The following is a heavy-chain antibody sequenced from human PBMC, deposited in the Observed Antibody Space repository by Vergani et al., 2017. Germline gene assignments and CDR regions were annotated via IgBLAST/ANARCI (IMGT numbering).Heavy chain of an antibody. Sequence: QVQLVESGGGVVQPGRSLRLSCAASGFTFSDYYMSWIRQAPGKGLEWVSYISSSGSTIYYADSVKGRFTISRDNAKNSLYLQMNSLRAEDTAVYYCARDRPXFRHYYDSSGYADYWGQGTLVTVSS. CDR1: GFTFSDYY. J-gene: IGHJ4*02. V-gene: IGHV3-11*01. CDR3: ARDRPXFRHYYDSSGYADY. D-gene: IGHD3-22*01. CDR2: ISSSGSTI.